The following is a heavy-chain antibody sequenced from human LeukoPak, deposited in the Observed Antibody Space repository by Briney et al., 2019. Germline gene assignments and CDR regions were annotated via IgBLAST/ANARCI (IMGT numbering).Heavy chain of an antibody. Sequence: GGSLRLSCAASGFTVSSNYMSWIRQAAGKGLEWISYISSTSSHTNYADSVKGRFTISRDNAKRSLYLQTNSLRAEDTAVYYCARGSARWFDPWGQGTLVTVSS. J-gene: IGHJ5*02. CDR1: GFTVSSNY. V-gene: IGHV3-11*05. CDR2: ISSTSSHT. CDR3: ARGSARWFDP.